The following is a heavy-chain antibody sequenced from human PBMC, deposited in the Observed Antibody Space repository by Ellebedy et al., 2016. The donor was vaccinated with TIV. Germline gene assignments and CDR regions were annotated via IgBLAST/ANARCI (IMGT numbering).Heavy chain of an antibody. CDR3: ARVVDRGGNDY. J-gene: IGHJ4*02. CDR2: IYYSGST. V-gene: IGHV4-31*03. CDR1: GGSISSGGYF. D-gene: IGHD3-10*01. Sequence: MPSETLSLTCTVSGGSISSGGYFWSWIRQHPGKGLEWIGNIYYSGSTYYNPSLRSRLTISVDTSKNQFSLKLSSVTAADTAVYYCARVVDRGGNDYWGQGTLVTVSS.